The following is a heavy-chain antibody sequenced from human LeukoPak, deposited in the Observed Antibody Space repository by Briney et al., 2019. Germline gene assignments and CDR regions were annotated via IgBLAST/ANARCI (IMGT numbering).Heavy chain of an antibody. V-gene: IGHV3-11*01. CDR1: GFTRRDYE. Sequence: APRLACTAAGFTRRDYEMTWIRQAPGKGMEWVSYIRSSGDHMFYADSVKGRFIISRDSAKNSLYLQMTNLRVEDTAVYYCARSWGGTALDYWGQGTLVTVSS. CDR3: ARSWGGTALDY. CDR2: IRSSGDHM. D-gene: IGHD3-16*01. J-gene: IGHJ4*02.